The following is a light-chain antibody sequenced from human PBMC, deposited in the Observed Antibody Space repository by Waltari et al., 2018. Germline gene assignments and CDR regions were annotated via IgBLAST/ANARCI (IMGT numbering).Light chain of an antibody. V-gene: IGLV3-1*01. CDR1: TLRVRY. Sequence: SYEVTQPPSVSVSLGQTANIPCSGYTLRVRYICWYQQKPGQSPALVVYQDNTRPSGIPERFSGSNSENTATLTISATQALDEADYYCQAWDRTIGVVFGGGTKLTVL. CDR3: QAWDRTIGVV. J-gene: IGLJ2*01. CDR2: QDN.